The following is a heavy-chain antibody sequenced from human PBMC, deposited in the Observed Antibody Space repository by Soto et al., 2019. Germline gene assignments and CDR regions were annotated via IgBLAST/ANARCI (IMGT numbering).Heavy chain of an antibody. Sequence: SETLSLTCTVSGGSISSGDYYWSWIRQPPGKGLEWIGYIYYSGSTYYNPSLKSRVTISVDTSKNQFSLKLSSVTAADTAVYYCARSLAAAAQKGLYFQHWGQGTLVTVSS. CDR1: GGSISSGDYY. V-gene: IGHV4-30-4*01. CDR3: ARSLAAAAQKGLYFQH. D-gene: IGHD6-13*01. J-gene: IGHJ1*01. CDR2: IYYSGST.